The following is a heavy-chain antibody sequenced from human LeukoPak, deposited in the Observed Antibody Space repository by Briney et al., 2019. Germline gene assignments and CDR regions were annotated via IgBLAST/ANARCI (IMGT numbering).Heavy chain of an antibody. J-gene: IGHJ4*02. D-gene: IGHD4-17*01. CDR3: AREGDYGDSFSFDY. V-gene: IGHV1-18*01. CDR1: GYTFTSYG. Sequence: ASVKVSCKASGYTFTSYGISWVRQAPGQGLEWMGWINAYNGNTNYAQKLQGRVTMTTDTSTSTPYMELRSLRSDDTAVYYCAREGDYGDSFSFDYWGQGTMVTVSS. CDR2: INAYNGNT.